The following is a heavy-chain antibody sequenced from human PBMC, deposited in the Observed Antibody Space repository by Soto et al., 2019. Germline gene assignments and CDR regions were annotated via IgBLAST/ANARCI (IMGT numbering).Heavy chain of an antibody. V-gene: IGHV3-30-3*01. CDR1: GFTFSSYA. CDR3: ARDYVSDY. CDR2: ISYDGSNK. Sequence: GGSLRLSCAASGFTFSSYAMHWVRQAPGKGLEWVAVISYDGSNKYYADSVKGRFTISRDNSKNTLYLQMNSLRAEDTAVYYCARDYVSDYWGQGTLVTVSS. D-gene: IGHD3-16*01. J-gene: IGHJ4*02.